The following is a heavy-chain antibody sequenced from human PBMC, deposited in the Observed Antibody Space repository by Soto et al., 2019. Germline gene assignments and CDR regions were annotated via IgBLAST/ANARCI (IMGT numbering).Heavy chain of an antibody. CDR2: ISAYNGNT. V-gene: IGHV1-18*01. CDR1: GYTFTSYG. D-gene: IGHD1-26*01. Sequence: ASLKVSCKASGYTFTSYGISWLRKDTGQGLEWMGWISAYNGNTNYAQKLQGRVTMTADTSTSTAYMELRSLRAEDTAVYYCARDGVGRTVFFGYFDYWGQGALVTVSS. CDR3: ARDGVGRTVFFGYFDY. J-gene: IGHJ4*02.